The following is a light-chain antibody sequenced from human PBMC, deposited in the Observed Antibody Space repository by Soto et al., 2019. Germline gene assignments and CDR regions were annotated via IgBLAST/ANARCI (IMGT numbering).Light chain of an antibody. Sequence: DIQMTQSPSTLSASVGDRVTITCRARQRISSWLAWYQQKPGTAPKLLIYDASSLESGVPSRFSGSGSGTEFTLTISSLQPDDFATYYCQQYNSYSTFGQGTKVEIK. CDR2: DAS. CDR1: QRISSW. J-gene: IGKJ1*01. CDR3: QQYNSYST. V-gene: IGKV1-5*01.